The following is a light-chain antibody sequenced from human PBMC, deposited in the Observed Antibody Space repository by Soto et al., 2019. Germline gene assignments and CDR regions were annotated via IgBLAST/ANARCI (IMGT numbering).Light chain of an antibody. V-gene: IGLV2-14*01. J-gene: IGLJ2*01. Sequence: QSALTQPASVSGSPGQSITISCTGTSSDVGAYGYVSWYQQHPGKVPKLLLYEVSNRPSGVSNRFSGSKSGNTASLTISGLQAEDEADYYCSSYTSSSTLVVFGGGTKLTVL. CDR2: EVS. CDR3: SSYTSSSTLVV. CDR1: SSDVGAYGY.